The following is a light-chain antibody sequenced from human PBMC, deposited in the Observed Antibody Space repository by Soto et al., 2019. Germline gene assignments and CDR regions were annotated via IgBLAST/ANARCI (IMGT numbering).Light chain of an antibody. CDR2: DAS. Sequence: EIVLTQSPGTLSLSPGERATLSCRASQSVSTTYLAWYQQKPGQAPRLLIYDASSRATGIPDRFSGSGSGTDFTLTISSLEPEDFAVYYCQQRRTSPRTFGHGTKVDIK. J-gene: IGKJ1*01. CDR3: QQRRTSPRT. V-gene: IGKV3D-20*02. CDR1: QSVSTTY.